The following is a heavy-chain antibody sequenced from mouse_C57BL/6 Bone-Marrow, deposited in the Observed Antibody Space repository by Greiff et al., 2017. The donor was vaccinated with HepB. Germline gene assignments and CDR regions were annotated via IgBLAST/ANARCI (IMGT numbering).Heavy chain of an antibody. CDR1: GYTFTSYW. CDR3: AIGERGPGYFDV. CDR2: IYPGSGST. V-gene: IGHV1-55*01. D-gene: IGHD4-1*01. J-gene: IGHJ1*03. Sequence: QVQLQQPGAELVKPGASVKMSCKASGYTFTSYWITWVKQRPGQGLEWIGDIYPGSGSTNYNEKFKSKATLTVDTSSSTAYMQLSSLTSEDSAVYYCAIGERGPGYFDVWGTGTTVTVSS.